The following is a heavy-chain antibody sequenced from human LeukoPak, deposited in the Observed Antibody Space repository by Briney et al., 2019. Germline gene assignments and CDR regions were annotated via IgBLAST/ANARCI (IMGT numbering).Heavy chain of an antibody. CDR2: ISSSSSYI. Sequence: GGSLRLSCAASGFSFSSYSMNWVRQAPGKGLEWVSSISSSSSYIYYVDSVKGRFTISRDNSKNTLYLQMNSLRAEDTAVYYCAKDHTMTTVTTYYFDYWGQGTLVTVSS. V-gene: IGHV3-21*01. D-gene: IGHD4-17*01. CDR3: AKDHTMTTVTTYYFDY. J-gene: IGHJ4*02. CDR1: GFSFSSYS.